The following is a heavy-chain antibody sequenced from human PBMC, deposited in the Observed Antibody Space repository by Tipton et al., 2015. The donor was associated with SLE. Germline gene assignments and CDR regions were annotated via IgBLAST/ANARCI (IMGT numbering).Heavy chain of an antibody. CDR3: ARVAAAVPGWFDP. Sequence: LRLSCTVSGGSISSYYWSWIRQPPGKGLEWIGYIYYSGSTNYNPSLKSRVTISVDTSKNRFSLKLSSVTAADTAVYYCARVAAAVPGWFDPWGQGTLVTVSS. CDR1: GGSISSYY. J-gene: IGHJ5*02. CDR2: IYYSGST. D-gene: IGHD6-13*01. V-gene: IGHV4-59*08.